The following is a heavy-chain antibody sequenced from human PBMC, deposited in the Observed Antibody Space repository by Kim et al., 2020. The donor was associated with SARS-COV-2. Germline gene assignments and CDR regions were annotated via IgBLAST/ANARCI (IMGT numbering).Heavy chain of an antibody. CDR2: INTNTGNP. CDR1: GYTFTSYA. V-gene: IGHV7-4-1*02. J-gene: IGHJ4*02. Sequence: ASVKVSCKASGYTFTSYAMNWVRQAPGQGLEWMGWINTNTGNPTYAQGFTGRFVFSLDTSVSTAYLQISSLKAEDTAVYFCARDNERGYSYDSGGKGAFDYWGQGTLVTVSS. CDR3: ARDNERGYSYDSGGKGAFDY. D-gene: IGHD3-22*01.